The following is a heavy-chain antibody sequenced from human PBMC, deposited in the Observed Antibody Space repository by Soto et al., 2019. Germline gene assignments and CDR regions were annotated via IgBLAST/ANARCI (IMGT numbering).Heavy chain of an antibody. V-gene: IGHV4-59*01. Sequence: SETLSLTCTVSGGSISSYYWSWIRQPPWKGLEWIGYIYYSGSTNYNPSLKSRVTISVDTSKNQFSLKLSSVTAADTAVYYCARSNYPHPGDYYYYGMDVWGQGTTVTVSS. CDR3: ARSNYPHPGDYYYYGMDV. CDR2: IYYSGST. D-gene: IGHD4-4*01. CDR1: GGSISSYY. J-gene: IGHJ6*02.